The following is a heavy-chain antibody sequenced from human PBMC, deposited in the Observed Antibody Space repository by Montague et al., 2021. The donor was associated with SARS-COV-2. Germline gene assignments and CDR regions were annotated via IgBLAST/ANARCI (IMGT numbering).Heavy chain of an antibody. J-gene: IGHJ4*02. V-gene: IGHV3-30*01. CDR3: ARDNYDYVWGSYRYIY. Sequence: GSNKYYADSVKGRFTISRDNSKNTLYLQMNSLRAEDTAVYYCARDNYDYVWGSYRYIYWGQGPLGTVAS. CDR2: GSNK. D-gene: IGHD3-16*02.